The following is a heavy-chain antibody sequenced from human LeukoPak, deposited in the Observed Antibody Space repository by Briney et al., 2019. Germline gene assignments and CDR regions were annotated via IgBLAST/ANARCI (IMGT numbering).Heavy chain of an antibody. CDR2: IGADNGYT. D-gene: IGHD4-11*01. V-gene: IGHV1-18*01. CDR3: ARASSAYNWYFDL. Sequence: ASVKVSCKASGYSLRNHGISWVRQAPGQGLEWMGWIGADNGYTHYAQKLQGRVTLTTDTSTNTAYMDLRSLSSDDTAVYYCARASSAYNWYFDLWGRGTQVTVSS. J-gene: IGHJ2*01. CDR1: GYSLRNHG.